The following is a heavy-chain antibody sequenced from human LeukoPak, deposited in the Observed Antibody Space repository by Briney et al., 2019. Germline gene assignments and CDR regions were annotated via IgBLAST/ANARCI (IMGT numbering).Heavy chain of an antibody. CDR3: ARDRFYDSGNYYYRGMDV. J-gene: IGHJ6*02. CDR2: ISSSSRSI. D-gene: IGHD3-10*01. V-gene: IGHV3-48*01. Sequence: GGSLRLSCAASGFTFSSYTMNWVRQAPGKGLEWVSYISSSSRSIYYADSVKGRFTVSRDNAENSLYLQVNSLRAEDTAVYYCARDRFYDSGNYYYRGMDVWGQGTTVTVSS. CDR1: GFTFSSYT.